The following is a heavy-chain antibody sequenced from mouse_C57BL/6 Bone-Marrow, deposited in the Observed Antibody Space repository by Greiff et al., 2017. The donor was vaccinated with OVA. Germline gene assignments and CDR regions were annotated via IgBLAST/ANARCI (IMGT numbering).Heavy chain of an antibody. Sequence: VQLQQSGAELVRPGASVKLSCTASGFNIKDYYMHWVKQRPEQGLEWIGRIDPEDGDTEYAPKFQGKATMTADTSSNTASLQLSSLTSEDTAVYYCTTVSYSNTHWYFDVWGTGTTVTVSS. V-gene: IGHV14-1*01. CDR1: GFNIKDYY. D-gene: IGHD2-5*01. CDR3: TTVSYSNTHWYFDV. CDR2: IDPEDGDT. J-gene: IGHJ1*03.